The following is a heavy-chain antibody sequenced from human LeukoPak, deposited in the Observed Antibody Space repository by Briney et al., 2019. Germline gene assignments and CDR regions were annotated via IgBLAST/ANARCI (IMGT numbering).Heavy chain of an antibody. CDR1: GGSISSYY. D-gene: IGHD6-13*01. J-gene: IGHJ4*02. CDR3: ARGDSSSWPSPFDY. V-gene: IGHV4-59*01. CDR2: IYYSGST. Sequence: SQTLSLTCTVSGGSISSYYWSWFRQPPGKGLEWIGYIYYSGSTNYNPSLESRVTISVDTSKNQFSLKLSSVTAADTAVYYCARGDSSSWPSPFDYWGQGTLVTVSS.